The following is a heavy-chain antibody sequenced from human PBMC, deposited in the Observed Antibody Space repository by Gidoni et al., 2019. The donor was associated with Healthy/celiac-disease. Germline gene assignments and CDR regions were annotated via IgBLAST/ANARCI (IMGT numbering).Heavy chain of an antibody. Sequence: EVQLVESGGGLVQPGGSLRLSCAASGFTFSSYWMSWVRQAPGKGLEWVANIKQDGSEKYYVDSVKGRFTISRDNAKNSLYLQMNSLRAEDMAVYYCARDSGEAVAGRYYYYGMDVWGQGTTVTVSS. CDR1: GFTFSSYW. CDR2: IKQDGSEK. D-gene: IGHD6-19*01. CDR3: ARDSGEAVAGRYYYYGMDV. V-gene: IGHV3-7*04. J-gene: IGHJ6*02.